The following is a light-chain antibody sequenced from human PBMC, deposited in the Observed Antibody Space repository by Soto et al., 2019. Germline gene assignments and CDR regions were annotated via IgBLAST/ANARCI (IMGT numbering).Light chain of an antibody. V-gene: IGKV3-20*01. CDR1: QSVSNNY. CDR2: GAS. J-gene: IGKJ1*01. CDR3: QEYGSSGT. Sequence: EIVLTQSPGTLSLSPGERATLSCSASQSVSNNYLAWYQQKPGQAPRLLIYGASNRATGIPDGFSGSGSGTDFTLTISRLEPEEFAVYYCQEYGSSGTFGQGTKVDIK.